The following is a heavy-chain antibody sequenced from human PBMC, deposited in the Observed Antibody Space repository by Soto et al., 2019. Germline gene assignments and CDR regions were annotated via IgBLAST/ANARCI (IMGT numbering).Heavy chain of an antibody. D-gene: IGHD4-17*01. CDR3: AKDLQAYGDYNYYYYGMDV. V-gene: IGHV3-30*18. J-gene: IGHJ6*02. CDR1: GFTFTTFG. Sequence: QVQLVESGGGVVQPGGSLRLSCTASGFTFTTFGIHWVRQAPGKGLEWVALISYDGHNKYYSDSVKGRFTISRDNYKNTLDLQMNSLRAEDTAVYYCAKDLQAYGDYNYYYYGMDVWGQGTTVSVSS. CDR2: ISYDGHNK.